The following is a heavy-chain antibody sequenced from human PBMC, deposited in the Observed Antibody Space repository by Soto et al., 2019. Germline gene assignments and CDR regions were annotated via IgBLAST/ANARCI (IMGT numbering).Heavy chain of an antibody. CDR2: IYYSGST. CDR3: ARLYCSGGSCYSEMVYYYMDV. Sequence: SETLSLTCTVSGGSISSSSYYWGWIRQPPGKGLEWIGSIYYSGSTYYNPSLKSRVTISVDTSKNQFSLKLSSVTAADTAVYYFARLYCSGGSCYSEMVYYYMDVWGKGTTVTVSS. D-gene: IGHD2-15*01. V-gene: IGHV4-39*01. J-gene: IGHJ6*03. CDR1: GGSISSSSYY.